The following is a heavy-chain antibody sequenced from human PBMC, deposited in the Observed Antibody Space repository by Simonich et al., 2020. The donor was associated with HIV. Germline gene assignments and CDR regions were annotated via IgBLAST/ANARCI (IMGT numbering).Heavy chain of an antibody. CDR2: IYYSGST. J-gene: IGHJ4*02. CDR3: AVTYYDFWSGYFPLDY. D-gene: IGHD3-3*01. CDR1: GGSITNDSYY. Sequence: GPGLVKPLETLSLTGAVSGGSITNDSYYWGWIRQPTGKWLEWFGSIYYSGSTYHNPSHKCRVPISVDTSKNHFTLKLSSVTAADTAVSYCAVTYYDFWSGYFPLDYWGQGTLVTVSS. V-gene: IGHV4-39*02.